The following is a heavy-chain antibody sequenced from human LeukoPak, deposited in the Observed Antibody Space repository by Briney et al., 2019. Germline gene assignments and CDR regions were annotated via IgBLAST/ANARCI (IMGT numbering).Heavy chain of an antibody. J-gene: IGHJ6*02. V-gene: IGHV4-4*02. Sequence: SGTLSLTCAVSGGSISSSNWWSWVRQPPGKGLEWIGEIYHSGSTNYNPSLKSRVTISVDKSKNQFSLKLSSVTAADTAVYYCARGRLPSRDPPHYYGMDVWGQGTTVTVSS. CDR2: IYHSGST. CDR3: ARGRLPSRDPPHYYGMDV. CDR1: GGSISSSNW.